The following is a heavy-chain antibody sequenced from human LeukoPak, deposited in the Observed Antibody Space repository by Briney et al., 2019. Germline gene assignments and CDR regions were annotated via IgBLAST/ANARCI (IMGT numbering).Heavy chain of an antibody. D-gene: IGHD3-10*01. J-gene: IGHJ3*02. CDR2: ISAYNGNT. V-gene: IGHV1-18*01. Sequence: ASVKVSCKASGYTFTSYGISWVRQAPGQGLEWMGWISAYNGNTNYAQKLQGRVTMTTDTSTSTAYMELRSLRSDDTAVYYCARGGFPLMVRGVAEVLDAFDIWGQGTMVTVSS. CDR1: GYTFTSYG. CDR3: ARGGFPLMVRGVAEVLDAFDI.